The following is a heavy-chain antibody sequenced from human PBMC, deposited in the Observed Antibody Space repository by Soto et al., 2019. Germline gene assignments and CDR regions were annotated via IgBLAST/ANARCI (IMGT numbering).Heavy chain of an antibody. D-gene: IGHD2-15*01. CDR1: GYSFTSYW. Sequence: PGESLKISCKGSGYSFTSYWIIWVRQMPGKGLEWMGRIDPSDSYTNYSPSFQGHVTISADKSISTAYLQWSSLKASDTAMYYCARDKRIGYCSGGSCQGWFDPWCQGTLVNVS. CDR2: IDPSDSYT. J-gene: IGHJ5*02. CDR3: ARDKRIGYCSGGSCQGWFDP. V-gene: IGHV5-10-1*01.